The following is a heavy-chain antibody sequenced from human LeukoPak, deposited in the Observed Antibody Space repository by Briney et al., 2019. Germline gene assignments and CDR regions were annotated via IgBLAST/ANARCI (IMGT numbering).Heavy chain of an antibody. CDR1: GFSLSTSGMC. J-gene: IGHJ4*02. D-gene: IGHD3-16*02. CDR2: IDWDDDK. Sequence: SGPTLANPTQTLTLTCTFSGFSLSTSGMCVSWIRQPPGKALEWLARIDWDDDKYYSTSLKTRLTISKDTSKNQVVLTMTNMDPVDTATYYCARIRQMDDYVWGSYRPKYYFDYWGQGTLVTVSS. V-gene: IGHV2-70*11. CDR3: ARIRQMDDYVWGSYRPKYYFDY.